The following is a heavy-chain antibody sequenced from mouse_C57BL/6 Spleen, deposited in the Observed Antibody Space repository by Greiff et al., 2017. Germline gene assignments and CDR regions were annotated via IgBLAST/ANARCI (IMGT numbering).Heavy chain of an antibody. CDR3: AQTAQALFDY. D-gene: IGHD3-2*02. V-gene: IGHV6-3*01. CDR1: GFTFSNYW. CDR2: IRLKSDNYAT. J-gene: IGHJ2*01. Sequence: EVQLQESGGGLVQPGGSMKLSCVASGFTFSNYWMNWVRQSPEKGLEWVAQIRLKSDNYATHYAESVKGRFTISRDDSKSRVYLQMNNLRAEDTGIYYCAQTAQALFDYWGQGTTLTVSS.